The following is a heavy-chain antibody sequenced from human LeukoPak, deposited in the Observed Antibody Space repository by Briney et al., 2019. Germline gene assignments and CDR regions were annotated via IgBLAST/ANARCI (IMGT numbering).Heavy chain of an antibody. V-gene: IGHV1-2*04. CDR1: GYTFTGYY. CDR3: ATDRVEKGVPGFDY. J-gene: IGHJ4*02. CDR2: INPNSGGT. Sequence: GASVKVSCKASGYTFTGYYMHWVRQAPGQGLEWMGWINPNSGGTNYAQKFQGWVTMTRDTSISTAYMELSRLRSEDTAVYYCATDRVEKGVPGFDYWGQGTLVTVSS. D-gene: IGHD3-10*01.